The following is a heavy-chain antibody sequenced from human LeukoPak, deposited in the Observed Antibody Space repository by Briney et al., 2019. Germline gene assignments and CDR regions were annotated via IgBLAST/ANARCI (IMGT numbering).Heavy chain of an antibody. CDR3: ARDNYGSGSYYYYYYYYMDV. Sequence: SQTLSLTCTVSGGSISSGSYYWSWIRQPAGTGLEWIGRIYTSGSTNYNPSLKSRVTISVDTSKNQFSLKLSSVTAADPAVYYCARDNYGSGSYYYYYYYYMDVWGKGTTVTISS. D-gene: IGHD3-10*01. J-gene: IGHJ6*03. V-gene: IGHV4-61*02. CDR1: GGSISSGSYY. CDR2: IYTSGST.